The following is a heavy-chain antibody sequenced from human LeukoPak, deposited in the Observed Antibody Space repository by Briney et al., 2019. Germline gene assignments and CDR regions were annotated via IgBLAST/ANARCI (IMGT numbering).Heavy chain of an antibody. V-gene: IGHV1-18*01. Sequence: ASVKVSCKASGYTFTSYGISWVRQAPGQGLEWMGWISAYNGNTNYAQKLQGRVTMTTDTSTSTAYMELRSLRSDDTAVYYCARKRVYYYDSSVFDYWGQGPLVTVSS. D-gene: IGHD3-22*01. CDR3: ARKRVYYYDSSVFDY. J-gene: IGHJ4*02. CDR1: GYTFTSYG. CDR2: ISAYNGNT.